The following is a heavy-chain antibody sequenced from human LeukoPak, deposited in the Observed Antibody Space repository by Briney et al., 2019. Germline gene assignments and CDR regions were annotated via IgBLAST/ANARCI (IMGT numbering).Heavy chain of an antibody. CDR3: ARSSARGRFRHDYMDV. V-gene: IGHV4-34*01. D-gene: IGHD3-3*01. CDR1: GGSFSGYY. CDR2: INHSGST. Sequence: SETLSLTXAVYGGSFSGYYWSWIRQPPGKGLEWIGEINHSGSTNYNPSLKSRVTISVDTSKNQFSLKLSSVTAADTAVYYCARSSARGRFRHDYMDVWGKGTTVTVSS. J-gene: IGHJ6*03.